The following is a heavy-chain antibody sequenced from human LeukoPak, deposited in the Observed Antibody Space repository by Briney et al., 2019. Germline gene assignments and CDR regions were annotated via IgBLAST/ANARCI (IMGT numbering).Heavy chain of an antibody. D-gene: IGHD6-13*01. CDR1: GDSISSGDYY. J-gene: IGHJ1*01. CDR3: ARHPPYSSSWSAEYFQH. CDR2: ISSSGST. Sequence: SETLSLTCTVSGDSISSGDYYWSWLRQPAGKGLEWIGRISSSGSTNYNPSLKSRVTISVDTSKNQFSLKLSSVTAADTAVYYCARHPPYSSSWSAEYFQHWGQGTLVTVSS. V-gene: IGHV4-61*02.